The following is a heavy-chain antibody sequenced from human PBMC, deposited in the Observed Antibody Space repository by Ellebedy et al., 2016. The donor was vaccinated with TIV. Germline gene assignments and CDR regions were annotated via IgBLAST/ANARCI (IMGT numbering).Heavy chain of an antibody. V-gene: IGHV5-10-1*01. CDR3: ARQAGGSGTYYHHNYHYMDV. Sequence: GESLKISCKGSGYSFTSYWISWVRQMPGKGLEWMGRIYPSDSYTKYSASFQGHVTISVDKAISSAYLQWSSLKASDTAMYYCARQAGGSGTYYHHNYHYMDVWGKGTTVTVSS. CDR2: IYPSDSYT. CDR1: GYSFTSYW. J-gene: IGHJ6*03. D-gene: IGHD3-10*01.